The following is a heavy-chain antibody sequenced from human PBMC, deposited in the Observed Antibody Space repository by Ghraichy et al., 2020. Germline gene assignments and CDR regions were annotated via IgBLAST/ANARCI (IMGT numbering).Heavy chain of an antibody. CDR3: AALNIVAPGSIDY. D-gene: IGHD5-12*01. J-gene: IGHJ4*02. CDR1: GGSFSGYY. V-gene: IGHV4-34*01. CDR2: INHSGST. Sequence: SETLSLTCAVYGGSFSGYYWSWIRQPPGKGLEWIGDINHSGSTNYNPSLKSRVTISVDTSKNQFSLKLSYVTAADTAVYYCAALNIVAPGSIDYWGQGTLDAVSS.